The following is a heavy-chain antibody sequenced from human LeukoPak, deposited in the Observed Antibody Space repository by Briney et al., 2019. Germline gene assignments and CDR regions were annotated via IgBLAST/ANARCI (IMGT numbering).Heavy chain of an antibody. CDR3: ARDPNYYDSSGYEAHYFNY. CDR2: IYYSGST. CDR1: GGSFSSYY. Sequence: SETLSLTCAVYGGSFSSYYWSWIRQPPGKGLEWIGYIYYSGSTSYNPSLKSRVTISVDTSKNQFSLKLSSVTAADTAVYYCARDPNYYDSSGYEAHYFNYWGQGTLVTVSS. J-gene: IGHJ4*02. D-gene: IGHD3-22*01. V-gene: IGHV4-59*12.